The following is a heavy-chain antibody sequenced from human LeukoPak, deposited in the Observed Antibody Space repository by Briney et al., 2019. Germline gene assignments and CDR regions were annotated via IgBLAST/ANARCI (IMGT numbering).Heavy chain of an antibody. Sequence: SETLSLTCTVSGGSISYYYWSWLRQPPRKGLGWVGYIYCSGNTNYNPSLKSRVTISVDTSKNQFSLKLNSVTAADTAVYYCVRHDGDYVFDYWGQGTVVTVSS. V-gene: IGHV4-59*08. J-gene: IGHJ4*02. CDR3: VRHDGDYVFDY. CDR1: GGSISYYY. CDR2: IYCSGNT. D-gene: IGHD4-17*01.